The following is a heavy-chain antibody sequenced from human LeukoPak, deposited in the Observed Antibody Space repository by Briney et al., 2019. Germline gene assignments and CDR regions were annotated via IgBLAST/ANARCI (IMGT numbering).Heavy chain of an antibody. V-gene: IGHV3-30*04. CDR1: GFTFSSYA. CDR3: ARDSLLGGSSGWFYWFDP. J-gene: IGHJ5*02. D-gene: IGHD6-19*01. CDR2: ISYDGSNK. Sequence: GGSLRLPCAASGFTFSSYAMHWVRQAPGKGLEWVAVISYDGSNKYYADSVKGRFTISRDNSKNTLYLQMNSLRAEDTAVYYCARDSLLGGSSGWFYWFDPWGQGTLVTVSS.